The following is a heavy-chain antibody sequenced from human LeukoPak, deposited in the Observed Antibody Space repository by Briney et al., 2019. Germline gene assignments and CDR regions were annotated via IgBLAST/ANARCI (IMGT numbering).Heavy chain of an antibody. CDR2: ISAYNGNT. J-gene: IGHJ4*02. CDR3: ARVLRGAYYDILTGRADY. Sequence: ASVTVSCKASGYTFTSYGISWVRQAPGQGLEWMGWISAYNGNTNYAQKLQGRVTMTTDTSTSTAYMELRSLRSDDTAVYYCARVLRGAYYDILTGRADYWGQGTLVTVSS. V-gene: IGHV1-18*01. D-gene: IGHD3-9*01. CDR1: GYTFTSYG.